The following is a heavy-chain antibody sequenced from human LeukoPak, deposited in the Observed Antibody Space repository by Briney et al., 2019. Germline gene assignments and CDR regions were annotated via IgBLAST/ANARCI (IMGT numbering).Heavy chain of an antibody. J-gene: IGHJ4*02. D-gene: IGHD3-22*01. Sequence: GGSLRLSCAASGFSFYTYSMDWVRQAPGKGLEWVSYISSSTTTMLYADSVEGRFTISRDNAKNSLYLQMDSLRAEDTAVYYCARGRHSYDSSVNRGADYWGQGTLVTVSS. CDR2: ISSSTTTM. V-gene: IGHV3-48*01. CDR3: ARGRHSYDSSVNRGADY. CDR1: GFSFYTYS.